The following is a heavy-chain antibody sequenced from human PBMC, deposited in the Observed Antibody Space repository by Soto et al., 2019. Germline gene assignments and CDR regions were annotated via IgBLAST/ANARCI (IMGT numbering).Heavy chain of an antibody. CDR2: ISAYNGNT. CDR3: ARGNVLMVYAMSASWFDP. V-gene: IGHV1-18*01. Sequence: ASVKVSFKASGYTFTSYGISWLRQAPGQGLEWMGWISAYNGNTNYAQKLQGRVTMTTDTSTSTAYMELRSLRSDDTAVYYCARGNVLMVYAMSASWFDPWGQGTLVTVS. D-gene: IGHD2-8*01. CDR1: GYTFTSYG. J-gene: IGHJ5*02.